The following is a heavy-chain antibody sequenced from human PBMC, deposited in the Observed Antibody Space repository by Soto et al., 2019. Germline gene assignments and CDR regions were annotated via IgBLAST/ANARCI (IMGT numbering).Heavy chain of an antibody. V-gene: IGHV1-69*13. CDR1: GGTFSGYA. CDR3: ARGGGIVVVTAPYDH. Sequence: SVKVSCKASGGTFSGYAISWVRQAPGQGLEWMGGIIPIFGTANYAQKFQGRVTITADESTSTAYMELSSLRSEDTAVYYCARGGGIVVVTAPYDHWGQGTLVTVSS. D-gene: IGHD2-21*02. CDR2: IIPIFGTA. J-gene: IGHJ4*02.